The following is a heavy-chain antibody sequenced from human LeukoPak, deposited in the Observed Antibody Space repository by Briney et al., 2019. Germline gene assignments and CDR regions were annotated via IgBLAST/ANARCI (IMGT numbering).Heavy chain of an antibody. CDR3: ARDSIVGGSYFDY. J-gene: IGHJ4*02. Sequence: GGSLRLSCAASGFTFSSYGMHWVRQAPGKGLEWVAVIWYDGSNKYYADSVKGRFTISRDNSKNTLYLQMNSLRAEDTAVYYCARDSIVGGSYFDYWGQGTLVTVPS. CDR2: IWYDGSNK. CDR1: GFTFSSYG. D-gene: IGHD3-10*01. V-gene: IGHV3-33*01.